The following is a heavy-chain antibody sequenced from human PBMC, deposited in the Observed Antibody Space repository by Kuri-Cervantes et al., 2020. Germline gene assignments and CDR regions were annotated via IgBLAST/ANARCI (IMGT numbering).Heavy chain of an antibody. CDR3: ARVSKRRTTVTRWSWFDY. V-gene: IGHV1-24*01. CDR2: FDPEGGET. Sequence: ASVKVSCKVSGYTLTGLSMHWVRQAPGKGLEWMGGFDPEGGETIYAQKFQGRVTMTEDTSTDTAYMELSRLRSDDTAVYYCARVSKRRTTVTRWSWFDYWGQGTLVTVSS. D-gene: IGHD4-17*01. J-gene: IGHJ4*02. CDR1: GYTLTGLS.